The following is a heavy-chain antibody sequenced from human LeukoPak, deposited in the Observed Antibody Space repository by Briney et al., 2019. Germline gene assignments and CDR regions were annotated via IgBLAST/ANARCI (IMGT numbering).Heavy chain of an antibody. CDR1: GFTFDDYA. CDR2: ISRNGDSM. D-gene: IGHD2-2*02. V-gene: IGHV3-9*01. J-gene: IGHJ5*02. Sequence: GGSLRLSCAISGFTFDDYAMHWVRQAPGKGLEWVSSISRNGDSMGYADSVKGRFTISRDNARNSLYLQMNSLKIEDTAFYYCAKDRAPYTTPASHWFDPWGQGTLVTVSS. CDR3: AKDRAPYTTPASHWFDP.